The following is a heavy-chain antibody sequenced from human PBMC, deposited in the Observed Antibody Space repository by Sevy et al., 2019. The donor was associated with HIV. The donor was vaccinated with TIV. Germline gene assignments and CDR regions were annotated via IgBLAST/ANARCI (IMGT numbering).Heavy chain of an antibody. CDR3: ARDRLVVVPAARYYYYGMDV. CDR2: ISSSGSTI. V-gene: IGHV3-11*01. D-gene: IGHD2-2*01. J-gene: IGHJ6*02. Sequence: GGSLRLSCAASGFTFSDYYMSWIRQAPGKGLEWVSYISSSGSTIYYADSLKGRFTISRDNAKNSLYLQMNSLRAEDTAVYYCARDRLVVVPAARYYYYGMDVWGQGTTVTVSS. CDR1: GFTFSDYY.